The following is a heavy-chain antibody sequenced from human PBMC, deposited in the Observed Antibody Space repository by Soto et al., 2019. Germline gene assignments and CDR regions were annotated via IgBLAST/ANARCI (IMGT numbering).Heavy chain of an antibody. CDR2: IYYSGST. D-gene: IGHD3-16*02. J-gene: IGHJ3*02. V-gene: IGHV4-59*01. CDR1: GGSISSYY. CDR3: ARSLRRDAFDI. Sequence: QVQLQESGPGLVKPSETLSLTCTVSGGSISSYYWSWIRQPPGKGLEWIGYIYYSGSTNYNPSLKRRVTISVDTSKNQCSLKLSSVTAADTAVYYCARSLRRDAFDIWGQGTMVTVSS.